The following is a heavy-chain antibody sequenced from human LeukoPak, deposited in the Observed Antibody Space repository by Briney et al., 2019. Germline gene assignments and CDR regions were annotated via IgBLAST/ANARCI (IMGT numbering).Heavy chain of an antibody. CDR3: ARTRGYSYGYVDY. J-gene: IGHJ4*02. CDR2: ISANNGNT. V-gene: IGHV1-18*01. D-gene: IGHD5-18*01. Sequence: ASVKVSRKASGYTFNNYGITWVRQAPGQGLEWMGWISANNGNTSNAQKLQGRVTMTTDTSTRTAYMEVRSLRSDDAAIYYCARTRGYSYGYVDYWGQGTLVSVSS. CDR1: GYTFNNYG.